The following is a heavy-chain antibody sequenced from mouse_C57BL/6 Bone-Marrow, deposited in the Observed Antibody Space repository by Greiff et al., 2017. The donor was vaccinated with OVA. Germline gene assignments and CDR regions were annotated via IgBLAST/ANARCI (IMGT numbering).Heavy chain of an antibody. D-gene: IGHD1-1*01. Sequence: DVHLVESGGGLVKPGGSLKLSCAASGFTFSDYGMHWVRQAPEKGLEWVAYISSGSSTIYYADTVKGRFTISRDNAKNTLFLQMTSLRSEDTAMYYCARGYYPAWFAYWGQGTLVTVSA. J-gene: IGHJ3*01. CDR1: GFTFSDYG. V-gene: IGHV5-17*01. CDR2: ISSGSSTI. CDR3: ARGYYPAWFAY.